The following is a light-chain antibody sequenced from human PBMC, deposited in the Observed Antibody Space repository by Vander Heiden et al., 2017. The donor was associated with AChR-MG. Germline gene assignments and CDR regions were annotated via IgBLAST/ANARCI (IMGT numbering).Light chain of an antibody. V-gene: IGLV1-40*01. CDR2: GNS. Sequence: SVLTKPLSVSGAPRQRLPISCTGTRPNIGAVYDDHWYQQRPETAPKLLIYGNSNRPSGVPDRFSGSKSGTSASLAITGLQAEDEADYYCQSYDSSLSGSVFGGGTKLTVL. CDR3: QSYDSSLSGSV. J-gene: IGLJ2*01. CDR1: RPNIGAVYD.